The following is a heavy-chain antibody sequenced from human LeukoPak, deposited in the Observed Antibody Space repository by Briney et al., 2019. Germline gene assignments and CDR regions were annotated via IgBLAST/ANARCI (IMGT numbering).Heavy chain of an antibody. CDR3: ARGQYDYVWGSYRLYYFDY. V-gene: IGHV4-34*01. CDR1: GGSFSGYY. Sequence: SETLSLTCAVYGGSFSGYYWSWIRQPPGKGLEWIGEINHSGSTNYNPSLKSRVTISVDTSKNQFSLKLSSVTAADTAVYYCARGQYDYVWGSYRLYYFDYWGQGTLVTVSS. D-gene: IGHD3-16*02. J-gene: IGHJ4*02. CDR2: INHSGST.